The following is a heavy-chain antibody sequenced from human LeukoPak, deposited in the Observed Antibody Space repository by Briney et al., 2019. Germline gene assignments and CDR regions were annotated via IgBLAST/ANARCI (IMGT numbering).Heavy chain of an antibody. Sequence: GASVKVSCKASGYTFPSYDINWVRQATGQGLEWMGWMNPNSGNTGYAHKFQGRITMTRNTSISTAYMELSSLRSEDTAVYYCASSGRYYGSGTYYEGVSFWFDPWGQGTLVTVSS. CDR1: GYTFPSYD. J-gene: IGHJ5*02. V-gene: IGHV1-8*01. D-gene: IGHD3-10*01. CDR3: ASSGRYYGSGTYYEGVSFWFDP. CDR2: MNPNSGNT.